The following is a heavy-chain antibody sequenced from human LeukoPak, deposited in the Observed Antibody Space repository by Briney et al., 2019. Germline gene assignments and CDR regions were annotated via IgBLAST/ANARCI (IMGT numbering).Heavy chain of an antibody. V-gene: IGHV5-51*01. CDR3: ARHISHRGSYCSD. Sequence: GESLKISCKGSGYSFTSYWIGWVRQMPGKGLEWMGIIYPGDSDTRYSPSFQGQVTISADKSISTAYLQWSSLKASDTAMYYCARHISHRGSYCSDWGLGTLVTVSS. J-gene: IGHJ4*02. CDR1: GYSFTSYW. CDR2: IYPGDSDT. D-gene: IGHD1-26*01.